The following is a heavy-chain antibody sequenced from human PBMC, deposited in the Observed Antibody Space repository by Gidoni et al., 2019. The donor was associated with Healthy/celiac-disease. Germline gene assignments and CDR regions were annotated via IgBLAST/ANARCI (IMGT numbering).Heavy chain of an antibody. CDR1: GGSFSGYY. CDR3: ARSPTPAGAAAFFDY. D-gene: IGHD2-2*01. J-gene: IGHJ4*02. V-gene: IGHV4-34*01. Sequence: QVQLQQWGAGLLKPSETLSLTCAVYGGSFSGYYWSWIRQPPGKGLEWIGEINHSGSTNYNPSLKSRVTISVDTSKNQFSLKLSSVTAADTAVYYCARSPTPAGAAAFFDYWGQGTLVTVSS. CDR2: INHSGST.